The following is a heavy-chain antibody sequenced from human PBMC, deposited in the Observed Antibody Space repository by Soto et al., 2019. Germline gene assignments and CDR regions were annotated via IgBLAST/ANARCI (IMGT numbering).Heavy chain of an antibody. CDR2: MNPNSGNT. V-gene: IGHV1-8*01. CDR1: GYTFTSYD. CDR3: ARGPGSWYYYYMDV. D-gene: IGHD6-13*01. Sequence: QVQLVQSGAEVKKPGASVKVSCKASGYTFTSYDINWVRQATGQGLEWMGCMNPNSGNTGYAQNFQGRVTMTRNTSIRTAYMELSSLRSEDTAVYYCARGPGSWYYYYMDVWGKGTTVTVSS. J-gene: IGHJ6*03.